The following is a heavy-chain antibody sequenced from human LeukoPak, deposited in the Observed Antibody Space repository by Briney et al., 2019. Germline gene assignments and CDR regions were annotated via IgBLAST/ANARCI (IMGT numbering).Heavy chain of an antibody. CDR3: ARVSSSWHPFDY. J-gene: IGHJ4*02. V-gene: IGHV4-4*02. Sequence: SGTLSLTCAVSGGSIKSNNWWSWVRQPPGKGLEWIGEIYHSGSTNYNPSLKSRVTISVDKSKNQFSLKLSSVTAADTAVYYCARVSSSWHPFDYWGQGTLVTVSS. CDR2: IYHSGST. D-gene: IGHD6-13*01. CDR1: GGSIKSNNW.